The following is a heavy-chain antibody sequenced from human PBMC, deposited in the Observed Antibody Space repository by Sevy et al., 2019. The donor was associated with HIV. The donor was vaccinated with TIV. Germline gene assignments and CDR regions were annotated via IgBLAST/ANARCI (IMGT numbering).Heavy chain of an antibody. CDR1: GFTFTSYA. V-gene: IGHV3-23*01. CDR3: ARDDRVAGGLGGYFNYGMDV. Sequence: GGSLRLSCKPSGFTFTSYAMSWVRQAPGKGLEWVSTIYGSGGATYYADSVKGRFTISRDNSKNTVFLDMNSLRAEDSAVYYCARDDRVAGGLGGYFNYGMDVWGQGTTVTVSS. J-gene: IGHJ6*02. D-gene: IGHD1-26*01. CDR2: IYGSGGAT.